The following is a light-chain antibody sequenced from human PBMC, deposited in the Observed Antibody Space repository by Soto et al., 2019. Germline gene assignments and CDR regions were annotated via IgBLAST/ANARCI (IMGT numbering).Light chain of an antibody. Sequence: AIRMTQSPSSLSASTGDRVTITCRASQGISSYLAWYQQKPGKAPKLLIYAASTLQSGVPSRFSGSGSGTDFTLNIRCLQSEDFATYYCQQYYSYPPTFGPGTKVDIK. CDR1: QGISSY. V-gene: IGKV1-8*01. J-gene: IGKJ3*01. CDR3: QQYYSYPPT. CDR2: AAS.